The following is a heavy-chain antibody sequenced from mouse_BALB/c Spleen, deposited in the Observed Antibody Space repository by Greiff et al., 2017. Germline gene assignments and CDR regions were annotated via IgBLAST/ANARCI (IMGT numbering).Heavy chain of an antibody. V-gene: IGHV1-69*02. Sequence: QVHVKQPGAELVRPGASVKLSCKASGYTFTSYWINWVKQRPGQGLEWIGNIYPSDSYTNYNQKFKDKATLTVDKSSSTAYMQLSSPTSEDSAVYYCTREYGNYVGWFAYWGQGTLVTVSA. D-gene: IGHD2-10*02. CDR2: IYPSDSYT. CDR1: GYTFTSYW. CDR3: TREYGNYVGWFAY. J-gene: IGHJ3*01.